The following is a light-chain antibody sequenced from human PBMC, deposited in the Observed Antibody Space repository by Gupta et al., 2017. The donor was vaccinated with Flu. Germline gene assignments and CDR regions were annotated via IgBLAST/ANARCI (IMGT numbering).Light chain of an antibody. Sequence: VTISCTGSSSNIGAGYDVHWYQQLPGTAPKLLIYANRNRPSGVPDRFSGSKSGTSASLAITGLQAEDEADYYCQSFDSSLSGYVFGTATKVTGL. CDR3: QSFDSSLSGYV. CDR2: ANR. J-gene: IGLJ1*01. V-gene: IGLV1-40*01. CDR1: SSNIGAGYD.